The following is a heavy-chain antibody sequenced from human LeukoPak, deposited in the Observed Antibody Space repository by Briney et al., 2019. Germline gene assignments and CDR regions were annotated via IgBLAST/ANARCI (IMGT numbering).Heavy chain of an antibody. Sequence: GGSLRLSCAASGFTFSSFGMHWVRQAPGKGLVWVTRISSDGRSTSYADSVKGRFTISRDNAKNTLYLQMSSLGAEDTAMYYCARISLSGWVNDHWGQGTLVTVSS. CDR1: GFTFSSFG. J-gene: IGHJ4*02. V-gene: IGHV3-74*01. D-gene: IGHD6-19*01. CDR2: ISSDGRST. CDR3: ARISLSGWVNDH.